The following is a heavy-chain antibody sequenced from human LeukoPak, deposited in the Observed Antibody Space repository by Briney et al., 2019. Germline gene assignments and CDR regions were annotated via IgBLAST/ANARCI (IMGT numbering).Heavy chain of an antibody. J-gene: IGHJ6*02. CDR3: AKDASGARYYYYYGMDV. CDR2: ISGSGGST. CDR1: GFTFSSYA. V-gene: IGHV3-23*01. Sequence: PGGSLRLSCAASGFTFSSYAMSWVRQAPGKGLEWVSVISGSGGSTYYADSVKGRFTISRDNSKNTLYLQMNSLRAEDTAVYYCAKDASGARYYYYYGMDVWGQGTTVTVSS. D-gene: IGHD1-1*01.